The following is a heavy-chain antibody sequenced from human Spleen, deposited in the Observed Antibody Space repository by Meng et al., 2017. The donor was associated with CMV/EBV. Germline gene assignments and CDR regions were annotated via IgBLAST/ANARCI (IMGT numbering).Heavy chain of an antibody. V-gene: IGHV3-30*02. CDR1: GFIFSSYG. CDR2: IHYDGSNQ. CDR3: AKDRQSNSYGSLGYFQF. D-gene: IGHD4-17*01. J-gene: IGHJ1*01. Sequence: LSLTCAASGFIFSSYGMHWVRQAPGKGLEWVAFIHYDGSNQFYADSVKGRFTISRDNSKTTLYLQMDSLRTEDTAVYSCAKDRQSNSYGSLGYFQFRGQGTLVTVSS.